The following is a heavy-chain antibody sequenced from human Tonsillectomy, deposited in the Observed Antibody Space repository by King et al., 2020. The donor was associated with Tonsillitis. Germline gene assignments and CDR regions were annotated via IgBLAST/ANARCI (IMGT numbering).Heavy chain of an antibody. J-gene: IGHJ4*02. CDR2: MYTNGET. CDR1: GESIRSGRHY. CDR3: AAGQQPMGLDC. Sequence: VQLQESGPGLVKPSQTLSLTCSVSGESIRSGRHYWSWIRQPAGKGLEWIGRMYTNGETNYNPSLKSRVPISLDTSKNQFSLYLTSVTATDTAVYYCAAGQQPMGLDCWGQGTLVTVSS. V-gene: IGHV4-61*02. D-gene: IGHD3-16*01.